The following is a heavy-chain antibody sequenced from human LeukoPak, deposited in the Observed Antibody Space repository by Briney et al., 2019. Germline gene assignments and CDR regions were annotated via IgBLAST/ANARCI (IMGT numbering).Heavy chain of an antibody. CDR2: ISDSGGST. V-gene: IGHV3-23*01. CDR1: GFTFSRYA. Sequence: GGSLRLSCAASGFTFSRYAMTWVRQAPGKGLEWVSTISDSGGSTYYANSVKGRFTISRDNSKNTLYLQMHSLRAEDTAVYYCAKDLELERGMADYFVYWGQGTLVTVSS. J-gene: IGHJ4*02. D-gene: IGHD1-1*01. CDR3: AKDLELERGMADYFVY.